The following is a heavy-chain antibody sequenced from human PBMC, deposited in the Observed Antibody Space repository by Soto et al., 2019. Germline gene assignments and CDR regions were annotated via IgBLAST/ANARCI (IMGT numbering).Heavy chain of an antibody. J-gene: IGHJ4*02. V-gene: IGHV3-21*01. D-gene: IGHD6-13*01. Sequence: VGSLRLSCAASGFTFSSYSMNWVRQAPGKGLEWVSSISSSSSYIYYADSVKGRFTISRDNAKNSLYLQMNSLRAEDTAVYYCASHPFAAAGTHWWGQGTLVTVSS. CDR1: GFTFSSYS. CDR2: ISSSSSYI. CDR3: ASHPFAAAGTHW.